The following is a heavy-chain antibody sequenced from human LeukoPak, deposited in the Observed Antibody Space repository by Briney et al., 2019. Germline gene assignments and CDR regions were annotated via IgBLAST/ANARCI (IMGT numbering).Heavy chain of an antibody. CDR1: GFTFSNYA. V-gene: IGHV3-23*01. J-gene: IGHJ4*02. CDR3: AKDGDYVLNYFDY. CDR2: ISGAGP. Sequence: GGSLRLSCAASGFTFSNYALTWVRQAPGRGLEWVSSISGAGPYYADSVKGRFSISRDNYKNTLYLQMNSLRAEDTAIYYCAKDGDYVLNYFDYWGQGTLVTVSS. D-gene: IGHD2/OR15-2a*01.